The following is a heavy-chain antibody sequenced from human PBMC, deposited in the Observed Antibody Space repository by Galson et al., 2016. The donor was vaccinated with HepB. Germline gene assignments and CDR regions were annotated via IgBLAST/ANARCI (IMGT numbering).Heavy chain of an antibody. CDR3: ATGGGYLDS. V-gene: IGHV4-4*02. CDR2: VFHTGTT. D-gene: IGHD3-16*02. Sequence: ETLSLTCAVSGDSISISHWWSWVRQTPGKGLEWIGDVFHTGTTDYNPSFKSRVTISLDNSENHFSLKLSSVTAADTAVYYCATGGGYLDSWGHGTLVTVSS. J-gene: IGHJ5*01. CDR1: GDSISISHW.